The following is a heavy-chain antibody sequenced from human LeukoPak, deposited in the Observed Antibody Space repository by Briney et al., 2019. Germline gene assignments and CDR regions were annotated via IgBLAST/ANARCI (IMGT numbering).Heavy chain of an antibody. CDR1: GGSISSSSYY. D-gene: IGHD5-24*01. Sequence: PSETLSLTCTVSGGSISSSSYYWGWIRQPPGKGLEWIGSIYYSGSTYYNPSLKSRVTISVDTSKNQFSLKLSSVTAADTAVYYCARHLRVGWLRSGGWFDPWGQGTLVTVSS. V-gene: IGHV4-39*01. J-gene: IGHJ5*02. CDR3: ARHLRVGWLRSGGWFDP. CDR2: IYYSGST.